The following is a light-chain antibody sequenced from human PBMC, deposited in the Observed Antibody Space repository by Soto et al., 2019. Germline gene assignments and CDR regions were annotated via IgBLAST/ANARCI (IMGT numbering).Light chain of an antibody. Sequence: DIQMTQSPSSLSASVGDRVTITCRASQGIRSDVGWFQQKPGNAPKRLIYAASRLQSGVPSRFSGSGSGPDFTLKLRSLQPEDFATYYCLQLSNYPRTFGHGTKVEVK. V-gene: IGKV1-17*01. CDR3: LQLSNYPRT. CDR1: QGIRSD. CDR2: AAS. J-gene: IGKJ1*01.